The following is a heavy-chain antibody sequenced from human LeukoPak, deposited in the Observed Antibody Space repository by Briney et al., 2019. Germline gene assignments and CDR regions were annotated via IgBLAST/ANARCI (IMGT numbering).Heavy chain of an antibody. D-gene: IGHD3-10*01. J-gene: IGHJ4*02. CDR1: GGSISSGGYY. V-gene: IGHV4-31*03. CDR3: ARVPGAVRGVDY. CDR2: IYYSGST. Sequence: SETLSLTCTVSGGSISSGGYYWSWIRQHPGKGLEWIGYIYYSGSTYYDPSLKSRVTISVDTSKNQFSLKLSSVTAADTAVYYCARVPGAVRGVDYWGQGTLVTVSS.